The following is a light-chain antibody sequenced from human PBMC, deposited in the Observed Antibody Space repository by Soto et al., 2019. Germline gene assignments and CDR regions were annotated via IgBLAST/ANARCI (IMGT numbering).Light chain of an antibody. CDR3: STWDDALNGVV. V-gene: IGLV1-44*01. CDR1: SSNIGSNT. J-gene: IGLJ2*01. CDR2: SDD. Sequence: QPVLTQSPSASGTPGQTVTISCSGSSSNIGSNTMNWYQQFPGTAPKLFIYSDDQRPSGVPDRFSGSRSGTSASLTISGLRSEDEAEYFCSTWDDALNGVVFGGGTKLTVL.